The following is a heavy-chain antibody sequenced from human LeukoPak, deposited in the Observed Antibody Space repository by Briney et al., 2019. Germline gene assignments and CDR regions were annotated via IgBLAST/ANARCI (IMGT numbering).Heavy chain of an antibody. CDR2: ISGSAHKI. V-gene: IGHV3-23*01. J-gene: IGHJ4*02. Sequence: PGGSLRLSCVASGITFNNYAVSWVRQAPEKGLDWVSVISGSAHKIRYADSVKGRFTISRDNSKNIVYLQMNNLRVEDTAVYYCAGRLTGYSSGYIHWGQGTLVTVSS. CDR3: AGRLTGYSSGYIH. D-gene: IGHD5-18*01. CDR1: GITFNNYA.